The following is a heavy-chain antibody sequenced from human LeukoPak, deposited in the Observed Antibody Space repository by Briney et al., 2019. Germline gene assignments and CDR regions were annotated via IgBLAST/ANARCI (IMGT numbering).Heavy chain of an antibody. CDR3: ARHDGYNYNFDY. V-gene: IGHV4-39*01. Sequence: PSETLSLTCTVSGGSISSSSYYWGWIRQPPGKGLGWIGSIYYSGSTYYNPSLKSRVTISVDTSKNQFSLKLSSVTAADTAVYYCARHDGYNYNFDYWGQGTLVTVSS. CDR1: GGSISSSSYY. D-gene: IGHD5-24*01. J-gene: IGHJ4*02. CDR2: IYYSGST.